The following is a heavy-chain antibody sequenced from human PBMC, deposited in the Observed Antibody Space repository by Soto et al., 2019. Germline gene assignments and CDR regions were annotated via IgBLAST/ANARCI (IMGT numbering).Heavy chain of an antibody. V-gene: IGHV1-69*06. J-gene: IGHJ6*02. Sequence: SVKVSCKASGGTFSIYAISCVLQSAVQWLEWMGGIIPIFGTANYAQKFQGRVTITADKSTSTAYMELSSLRSEDTAVYYCARDPITIFGVVISHYYGMDVWGQGTTVTVSS. CDR3: ARDPITIFGVVISHYYGMDV. CDR2: IIPIFGTA. CDR1: GGTFSIYA. D-gene: IGHD3-3*01.